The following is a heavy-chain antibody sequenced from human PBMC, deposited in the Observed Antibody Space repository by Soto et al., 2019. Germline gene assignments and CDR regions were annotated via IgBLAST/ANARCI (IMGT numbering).Heavy chain of an antibody. D-gene: IGHD6-19*01. CDR1: GYTFSNYG. V-gene: IGHV1-18*01. J-gene: IGHJ6*02. CDR3: SRFIMVGGWFDPNYYHGMDV. CDR2: ISGYNGNT. Sequence: QVQLVQSGAEVKKPGASVTVSCKTSGYTFSNYGINWVRQAPGQGLEWMGWISGYNGNTNYAQTVQGRVTMTTDTSTGTVYMELRSLKSDYTAIYYCSRFIMVGGWFDPNYYHGMDVWGQGTTVTGSS.